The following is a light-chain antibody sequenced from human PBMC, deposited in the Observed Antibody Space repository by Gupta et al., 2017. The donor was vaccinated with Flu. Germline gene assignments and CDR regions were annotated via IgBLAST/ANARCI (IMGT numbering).Light chain of an antibody. J-gene: IGKJ1*01. CDR2: GAS. V-gene: IGKV3-20*01. CDR3: HQNGSSPET. Sequence: EIVSTHSPCTLSLSPGERAIPSCRASKRVSSNYLDWYQQKPGHPPKLLIYGASSRASGVPERFSGSGSGTEFTLTISRLEPEDFAVYYCHQNGSSPETFGQGTKVEIK. CDR1: KRVSSNY.